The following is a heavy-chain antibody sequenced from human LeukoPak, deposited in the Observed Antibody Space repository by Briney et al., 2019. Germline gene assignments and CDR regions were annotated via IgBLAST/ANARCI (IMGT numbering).Heavy chain of an antibody. CDR3: ARLVRELTGKDIVVVPAALNSYYYYYMDV. CDR1: GGSISSGSYY. J-gene: IGHJ6*03. CDR2: IYTSGST. V-gene: IGHV4-61*02. Sequence: SQTLSLTCTVSGGSISSGSYYWSWIRQPAGKGLEWIGRIYTSGSTNYNPSLKSRVTISVDTSKNQFSLKLSSVTAADTAVYYCARLVRELTGKDIVVVPAALNSYYYYYMDVWGKGTTVTVSS. D-gene: IGHD2-2*01.